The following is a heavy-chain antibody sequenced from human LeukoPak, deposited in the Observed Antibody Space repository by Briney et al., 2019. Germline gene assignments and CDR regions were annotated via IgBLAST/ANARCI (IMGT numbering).Heavy chain of an antibody. CDR1: GGTFSSYA. D-gene: IGHD3-16*02. CDR3: ARVGYDYVWGSYRPRLSDAFDI. CDR2: IIPIFGTA. J-gene: IGHJ3*02. V-gene: IGHV1-69*05. Sequence: ASVKVSCKASGGTFSSYAISWVRQAPGQGLEWIGGIIPIFGTANYAQKFQGRVTITTDESTSTAYMELSSLRSEDTAVYYCARVGYDYVWGSYRPRLSDAFDIWGQGTMVTVSS.